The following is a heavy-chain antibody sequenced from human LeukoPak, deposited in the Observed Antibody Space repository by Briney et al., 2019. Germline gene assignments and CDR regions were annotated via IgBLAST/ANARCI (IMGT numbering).Heavy chain of an antibody. CDR2: IYYSGST. D-gene: IGHD6-19*01. J-gene: IGHJ4*02. CDR3: AGGVQWLVFAH. V-gene: IGHV4-59*01. Sequence: SETLSLTCTVSGGSITYYYWNWIRQPPGKGLEWIGYIYYSGSTNYNPSLKSRVTISVDTSKNQFSLNLSSVTAADTAFYYCAGGVQWLVFAHWGQGTLVTVSS. CDR1: GGSITYYY.